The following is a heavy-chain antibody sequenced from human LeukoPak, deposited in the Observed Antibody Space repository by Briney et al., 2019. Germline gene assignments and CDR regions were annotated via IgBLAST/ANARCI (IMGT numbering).Heavy chain of an antibody. D-gene: IGHD5-24*01. Sequence: PSETLSLTCAVYGVSFRGYYWSWLRQPPGKGVEWIGEINHSGSTNYNPSLKSRVPISVDTSKNQFSLKLSSVTAADTAVYYCASGLRDGYGDYWGQGTLVTVSS. CDR2: INHSGST. CDR3: ASGLRDGYGDY. J-gene: IGHJ4*02. V-gene: IGHV4-34*01. CDR1: GVSFRGYY.